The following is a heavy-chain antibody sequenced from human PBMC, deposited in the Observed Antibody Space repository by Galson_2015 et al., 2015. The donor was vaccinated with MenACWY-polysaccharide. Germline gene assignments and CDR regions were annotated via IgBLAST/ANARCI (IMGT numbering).Heavy chain of an antibody. CDR3: ARDDHVRGVETTSSRKNDSLDI. V-gene: IGHV3-74*01. CDR1: GFTFNSYW. Sequence: SLRLSCAASGFTFNSYWMHWVRQAPGEGLVWVSRISTDGGSTSYADSVKGRFTISRDNAKNTLYLQMNSLRADDTAVYYCARDDHVRGVETTSSRKNDSLDIWGQGTMVTVSS. CDR2: ISTDGGST. D-gene: IGHD5-18*01. J-gene: IGHJ3*02.